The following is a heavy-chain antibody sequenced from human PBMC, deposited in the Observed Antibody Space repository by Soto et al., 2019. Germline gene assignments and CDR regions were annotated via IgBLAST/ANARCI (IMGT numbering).Heavy chain of an antibody. CDR2: INHSGST. CDR1: GGSFSGYY. V-gene: IGHV4-34*01. D-gene: IGHD3-3*01. J-gene: IGHJ6*03. Sequence: PSETLSLTCAVYGGSFSGYYWSWIRQPPGKGLEWIGEINHSGSTNYNPSLKSRVTISVDTSKNQFSLKLSSVTAADTAVYYCARGPTKQMDFWSGYPTASYYMDVWGKGTTVTVSS. CDR3: ARGPTKQMDFWSGYPTASYYMDV.